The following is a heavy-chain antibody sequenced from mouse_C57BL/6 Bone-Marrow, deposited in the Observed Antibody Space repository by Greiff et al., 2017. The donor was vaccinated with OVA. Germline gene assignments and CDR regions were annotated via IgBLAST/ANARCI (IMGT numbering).Heavy chain of an antibody. V-gene: IGHV1-19*01. Sequence: EVQLQQSGPVLVKPGASVKMSCKASGYTFTDYYMNWVKQSHGKSLEWIGVINPYNGGTSYNQKFKGKATLTVDKSSSPAYMELNSRTSEDAAVDYWARSPDDYESNWDCEGGGTGTTGTVSS. CDR3: ARSPDDYESNWDCEG. CDR2: INPYNGGT. J-gene: IGHJ1*03. CDR1: GYTFTDYY. D-gene: IGHD1-1*01.